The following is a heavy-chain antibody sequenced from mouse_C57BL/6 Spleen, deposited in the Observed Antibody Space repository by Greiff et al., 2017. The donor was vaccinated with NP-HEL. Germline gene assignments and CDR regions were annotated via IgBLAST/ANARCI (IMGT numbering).Heavy chain of an antibody. CDR3: ARGSDYRYWYFDV. V-gene: IGHV1-64*01. D-gene: IGHD2-13*01. CDR2: IHPNSGST. CDR1: GYTFTSYW. Sequence: QVQLKQPGAELVKPGASVKLSCKASGYTFTSYWMHWVKQRPGQGLEWIGMIHPNSGSTNYNEKFKSKATLTVDKSSSTAYMQLSSLTSEDSAVYYCARGSDYRYWYFDVWGTGTTVTVSS. J-gene: IGHJ1*03.